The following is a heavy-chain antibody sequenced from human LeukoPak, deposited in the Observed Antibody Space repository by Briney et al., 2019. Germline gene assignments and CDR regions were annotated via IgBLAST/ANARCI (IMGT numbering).Heavy chain of an antibody. V-gene: IGHV1-18*01. Sequence: WASVKVSCKASGYTFTSYGISWVRQAPGQGLEWMGWISAYNGNTNYAQKLQGRVTMTTDTSTSTAYMELRSLRSDDTAVYYCARRGFEVGANRIEDYWGQGTLVTVSS. J-gene: IGHJ4*02. CDR3: ARRGFEVGANRIEDY. CDR1: GYTFTSYG. D-gene: IGHD1-26*01. CDR2: ISAYNGNT.